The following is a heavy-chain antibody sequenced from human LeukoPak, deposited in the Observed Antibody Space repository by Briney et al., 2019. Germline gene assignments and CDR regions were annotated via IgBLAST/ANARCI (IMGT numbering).Heavy chain of an antibody. CDR2: IKQDGSEK. Sequence: GGSLRLSCAASGFTFSGYWMSWVSQAPGKWLEWVANIKQDGSEKYYVDSVKGRFTISRDNAKNSLYLQMNSLRAEDTAVYYCARLSGYSYGYYDPGHFDYWGQGTLVTVSS. CDR3: ARLSGYSYGYYDPGHFDY. J-gene: IGHJ4*02. V-gene: IGHV3-7*01. D-gene: IGHD5-18*01. CDR1: GFTFSGYW.